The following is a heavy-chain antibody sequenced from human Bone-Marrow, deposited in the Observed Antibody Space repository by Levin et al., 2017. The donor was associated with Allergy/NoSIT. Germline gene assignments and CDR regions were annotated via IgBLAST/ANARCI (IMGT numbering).Heavy chain of an antibody. CDR2: ISGSGDST. CDR3: AKDRDFYGSGSLGN. CDR1: GFTFSNYA. V-gene: IGHV3-23*01. Sequence: LSLPCAASGFTFSNYAMSWVRQAPGKGLEWVSGISGSGDSTYDGDSVKGRFTISRDNSKNTLSLQMNSLRAEDTAVYYCAKDRDFYGSGSLGNWGQGTLVTVSS. D-gene: IGHD3-10*01. J-gene: IGHJ4*02.